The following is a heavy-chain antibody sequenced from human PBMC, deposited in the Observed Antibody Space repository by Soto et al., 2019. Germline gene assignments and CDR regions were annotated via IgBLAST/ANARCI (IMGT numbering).Heavy chain of an antibody. D-gene: IGHD6-6*01. CDR1: GYTYTSYG. V-gene: IGHV1-18*01. Sequence: ASVKLSCKDSGYTYTSYGISWVRQAPRQGLEWMGWISAYNGNTNYAQKLQGRVTMTTDTSTSTAYMELRSLRSDDTAVYYCARANSEYSSSSNWFDPWGQGTLVTVSS. J-gene: IGHJ5*02. CDR3: ARANSEYSSSSNWFDP. CDR2: ISAYNGNT.